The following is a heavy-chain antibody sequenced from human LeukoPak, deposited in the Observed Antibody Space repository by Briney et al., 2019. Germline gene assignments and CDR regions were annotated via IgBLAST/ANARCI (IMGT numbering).Heavy chain of an antibody. V-gene: IGHV4-59*01. CDR1: GGSISSYY. D-gene: IGHD3-3*01. CDR3: ARRHITIFGVVMDY. J-gene: IGHJ4*02. Sequence: PSETLSLTCSVSGGSISSYYWSWIRQPPGKGLEWIGHIYYSGSTNYNPSLKSRVTISVDTSKNQFSLKLSSVTAADTAVYYCARRHITIFGVVMDYWGQGTLVTVSS. CDR2: IYYSGST.